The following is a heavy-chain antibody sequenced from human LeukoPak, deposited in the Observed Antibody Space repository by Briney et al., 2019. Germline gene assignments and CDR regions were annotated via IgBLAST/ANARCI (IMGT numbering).Heavy chain of an antibody. J-gene: IGHJ6*02. D-gene: IGHD3-10*01. V-gene: IGHV3-23*01. Sequence: GGSLRLSCAASGFTFSSYAMSWARQAPGKGLEWVSAISGSGGSTYYADSVKGRFTISRDNSKNTLYLQMNSLRAEDTAVYYCAKDLLLSTVYYYYGMDVWGQGTTVTVSS. CDR1: GFTFSSYA. CDR2: ISGSGGST. CDR3: AKDLLLSTVYYYYGMDV.